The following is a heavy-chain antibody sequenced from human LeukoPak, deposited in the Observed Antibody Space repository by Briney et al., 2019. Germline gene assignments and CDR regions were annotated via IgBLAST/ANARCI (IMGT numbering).Heavy chain of an antibody. CDR1: GFTFSNYA. D-gene: IGHD1-1*01. Sequence: GGSLTLSCAASGFTFSNYAMSWVRQAPGKGLEWVSTASYYVGKQYHADSVRGRFTVSRDNSRNTVSLQMSSLRVEDTGIYYCAKAGIGADGAGFLCEYWGQGTLVTVSS. CDR2: ASYYVGKQ. CDR3: AKAGIGADGAGFLCEY. V-gene: IGHV3-23*01. J-gene: IGHJ4*02.